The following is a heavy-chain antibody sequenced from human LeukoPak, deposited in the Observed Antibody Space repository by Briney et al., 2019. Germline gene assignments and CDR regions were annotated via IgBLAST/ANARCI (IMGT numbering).Heavy chain of an antibody. CDR2: INPNSGGT. CDR1: GYTFTGYY. J-gene: IGHJ4*02. V-gene: IGHV1-2*02. CDR3: ARGYDSSGGLGY. Sequence: GASVKVSCKASGYTFTGYYMHWVRPAPGQGLGWMGWINPNSGGTNYAQKFQGRVTMTRDTSISTAYMELSRLRSDDTAVYYCARGYDSSGGLGYWGQGTLVTVSS. D-gene: IGHD3-22*01.